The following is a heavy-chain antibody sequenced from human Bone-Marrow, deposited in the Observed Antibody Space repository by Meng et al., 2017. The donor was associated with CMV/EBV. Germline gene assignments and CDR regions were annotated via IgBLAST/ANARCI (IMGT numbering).Heavy chain of an antibody. CDR3: ARSLSVVVPAAPSYYGMDA. V-gene: IGHV1-69*05. J-gene: IGHJ6*02. Sequence: SVKVSCKASGGTFSSYAISWVRQAPGQGLEWMGGIIPIFGTANYAQKFQGRVTITTDESTSTAYMELSSLRSEDTAVYYCARSLSVVVPAAPSYYGMDAWGQGTTVTVSS. CDR1: GGTFSSYA. CDR2: IIPIFGTA. D-gene: IGHD2-2*01.